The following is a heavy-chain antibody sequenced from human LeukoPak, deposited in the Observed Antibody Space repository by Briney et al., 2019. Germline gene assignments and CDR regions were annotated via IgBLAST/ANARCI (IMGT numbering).Heavy chain of an antibody. Sequence: ASVKVSCKASGYTFNSYDINWVRQATGQGLEWMGWINTNTGNPTYAQGFTGRFVFSLDTSVSTAYLQISSLKAEDTAVYYCARELLITRTWFDPWGQGTLVTVSS. CDR3: ARELLITRTWFDP. CDR1: GYTFNSYD. J-gene: IGHJ5*02. V-gene: IGHV7-4-1*02. D-gene: IGHD3-22*01. CDR2: INTNTGNP.